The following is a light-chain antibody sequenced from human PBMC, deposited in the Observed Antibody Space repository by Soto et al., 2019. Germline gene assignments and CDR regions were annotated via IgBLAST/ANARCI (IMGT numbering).Light chain of an antibody. J-gene: IGKJ1*01. V-gene: IGKV3D-15*01. CDR2: GAS. Sequence: VLTPSPRTLSVYTGASAALSCGTSQSVSSNLAWYQQKPGQAPRLLIYGASTRATGIPARFSGSGSGTEFTLTFSSLESEDFAVYYCQQYNIWPQSFGRGTKVDI. CDR3: QQYNIWPQS. CDR1: QSVSSN.